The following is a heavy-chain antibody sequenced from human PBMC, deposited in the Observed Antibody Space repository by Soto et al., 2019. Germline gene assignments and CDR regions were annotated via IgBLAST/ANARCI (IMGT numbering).Heavy chain of an antibody. J-gene: IGHJ4*02. CDR3: ARCVARRDYGDYVGSYYFDY. V-gene: IGHV4-34*01. CDR2: INHSGST. D-gene: IGHD4-17*01. Sequence: SETLSLTCAVYGGSFSGYHWSWIRQPPGKGLEWIGEINHSGSTNYSPSLKSRLSISADTSKKQFSLKLSSVTAADTAVYFCARCVARRDYGDYVGSYYFDYWGQGTLVTVSS. CDR1: GGSFSGYH.